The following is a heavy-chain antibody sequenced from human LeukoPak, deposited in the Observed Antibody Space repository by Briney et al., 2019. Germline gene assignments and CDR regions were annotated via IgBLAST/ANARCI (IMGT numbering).Heavy chain of an antibody. D-gene: IGHD6-13*01. V-gene: IGHV3-64D*06. CDR1: GFTFSSSA. CDR2: ISANGGRT. Sequence: GGSLRLSCSASGFTFSSSAMYWVRQAPGKGLEYVSAISANGGRTYYADSVKGRFTISRDNSKNTLYLQMSSLRAEDTAIYHCVKDLYKGDSSSWYYFHYWGQGTLVTVSS. CDR3: VKDLYKGDSSSWYYFHY. J-gene: IGHJ4*02.